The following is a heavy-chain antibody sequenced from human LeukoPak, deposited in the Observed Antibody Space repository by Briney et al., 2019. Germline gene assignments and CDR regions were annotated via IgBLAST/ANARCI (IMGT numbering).Heavy chain of an antibody. CDR1: GFTFSRNW. D-gene: IGHD3-22*01. V-gene: IGHV3-7*03. CDR3: ARVVMSIYFDY. Sequence: GGSLRLSCTSSGFTFSRNWMSWVRQDPGKGLEWVANIKQDGSETYYVDSVKGRFTISRDNVNDSLYLQMNSLRAEDTAVYYCARVVMSIYFDYWGQGTLVTVSS. CDR2: IKQDGSET. J-gene: IGHJ4*02.